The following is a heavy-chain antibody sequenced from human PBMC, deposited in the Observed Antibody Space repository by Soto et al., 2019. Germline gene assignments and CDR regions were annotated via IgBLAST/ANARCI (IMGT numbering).Heavy chain of an antibody. V-gene: IGHV1-69*13. CDR2: IIPIFGTA. J-gene: IGHJ5*02. D-gene: IGHD6-13*01. Sequence: ASVKVSCKASGGTFSSYAISWVRQAPGQGLEWMGGIIPIFGTANYAQKFQGRVTITADESTSTAYMELSSLRSEDTAVYYCARGGSSWLNWFDPWGQGTLVSVSS. CDR3: ARGGSSWLNWFDP. CDR1: GGTFSSYA.